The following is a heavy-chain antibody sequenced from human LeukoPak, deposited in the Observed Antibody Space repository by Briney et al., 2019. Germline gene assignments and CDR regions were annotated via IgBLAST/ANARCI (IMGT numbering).Heavy chain of an antibody. Sequence: ASVKVSCKASGYTFTSYGISWVRQAPGQGLEWMGWISAYNGNTNYAQKLQGRVTMTRNTSISTAYMELSSLRSEDTAVYYCARGQRGYYDSSGYYSLYYFDYWGQGTLVTVSS. CDR2: ISAYNGNT. CDR3: ARGQRGYYDSSGYYSLYYFDY. V-gene: IGHV1-18*01. J-gene: IGHJ4*02. D-gene: IGHD3-22*01. CDR1: GYTFTSYG.